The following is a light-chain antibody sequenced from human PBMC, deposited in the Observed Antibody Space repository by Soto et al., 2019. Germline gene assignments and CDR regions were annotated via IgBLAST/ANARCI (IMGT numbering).Light chain of an antibody. CDR2: DAS. Sequence: PATLSLSPVEIATLSCSASQRVSRNLAWYQQKPGQAPRLLIYDASTRATGIPDRFSGSGSGTDFTLTISSLEPEDFAVYYCQQRSNWPPITFGQGTRLEIK. V-gene: IGKV3-11*01. CDR1: QRVSRN. CDR3: QQRSNWPPIT. J-gene: IGKJ5*01.